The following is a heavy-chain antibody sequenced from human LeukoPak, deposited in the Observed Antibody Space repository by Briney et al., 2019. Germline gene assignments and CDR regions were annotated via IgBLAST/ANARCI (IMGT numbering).Heavy chain of an antibody. CDR3: ARGDGYNFFDY. D-gene: IGHD5-24*01. J-gene: IGHJ4*02. CDR1: GFSVTNNY. Sequence: GGSLRLSCAVCGFSVTNNYMSWVRQAPGKGLEWVSVFYVGGATYYADSVKGRFTISRDNSENTLYLQMKSLRAEDTAVYYCARGDGYNFFDYWGQGTLVTVSS. CDR2: FYVGGAT. V-gene: IGHV3-53*01.